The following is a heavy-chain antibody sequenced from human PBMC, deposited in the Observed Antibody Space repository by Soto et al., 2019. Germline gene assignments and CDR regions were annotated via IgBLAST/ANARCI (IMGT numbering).Heavy chain of an antibody. J-gene: IGHJ6*02. V-gene: IGHV1-24*01. Sequence: ASVKGSCKVSGYTLTELSVHWVRQAPGKGLEWMGGFDPEDGETIYAQKFQGRVTMTEDTSTDTAYMELSSLRSEDTAVYYCAAAAESYYYYGMDVWGQGTTVTVSS. CDR2: FDPEDGET. CDR1: GYTLTELS. D-gene: IGHD2-2*01. CDR3: AAAAESYYYYGMDV.